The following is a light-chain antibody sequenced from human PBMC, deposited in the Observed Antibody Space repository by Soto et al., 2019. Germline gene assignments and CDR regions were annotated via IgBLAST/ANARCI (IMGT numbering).Light chain of an antibody. CDR1: QSISSW. CDR3: QQSYTTPIT. CDR2: KAS. Sequence: IQMTQSPCTLSASVGDRVTITCLASQSISSWLAWYQQKPGKAPNLLIYKASTLESGVPSRFTGSGSGTDFTLTISSLQPEDFATYFCQQSYTTPITFGQGTRLEIK. J-gene: IGKJ5*01. V-gene: IGKV1-5*03.